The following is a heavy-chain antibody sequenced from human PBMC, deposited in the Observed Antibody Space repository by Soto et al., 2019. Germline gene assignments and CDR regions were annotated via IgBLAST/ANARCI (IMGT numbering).Heavy chain of an antibody. Sequence: PGGSLRLSCAASGFTFSSYGMHWVRQAPGKGLEWVAVISYDGSNKYYADSVKGRFTISRDTAKDTLYIKLSSLRAEDTAVYYCAKNFRDFWSGPQAPSFDPWGQGTLVTVSS. J-gene: IGHJ5*02. CDR3: AKNFRDFWSGPQAPSFDP. CDR1: GFTFSSYG. V-gene: IGHV3-30*18. CDR2: ISYDGSNK. D-gene: IGHD3-3*01.